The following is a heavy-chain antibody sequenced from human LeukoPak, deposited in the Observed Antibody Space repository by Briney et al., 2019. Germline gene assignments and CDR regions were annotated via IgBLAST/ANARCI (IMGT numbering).Heavy chain of an antibody. D-gene: IGHD6-13*01. CDR3: ATESRGVVPAANRPSIAAASV. J-gene: IGHJ6*04. Sequence: ASVKVSCKVSGYTFTDYYMQWLQQAPGEGLEWMGLVDPEDGETIYAEKFQGRVTITADTSTDTAYMELSSLRSEDTAVYYCATESRGVVPAANRPSIAAASVWGKGTTVTVSS. CDR1: GYTFTDYY. CDR2: VDPEDGET. V-gene: IGHV1-69-2*01.